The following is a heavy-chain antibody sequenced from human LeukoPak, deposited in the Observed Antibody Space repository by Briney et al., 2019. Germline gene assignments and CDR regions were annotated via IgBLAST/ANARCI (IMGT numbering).Heavy chain of an antibody. CDR1: GFMFDDYG. CDR3: ARTMRPILTGYYSLDY. J-gene: IGHJ4*02. CDR2: INWNGGRT. D-gene: IGHD3-9*01. V-gene: IGHV3-20*04. Sequence: GGSLRLSCAASGFMFDDYGMSWVRQAPGKGLEWVSGINWNGGRTGYADSVKGRFTISRDNSKNTLYLQMNSLRAEDTAVYYCARTMRPILTGYYSLDYWGQGTLVTVSS.